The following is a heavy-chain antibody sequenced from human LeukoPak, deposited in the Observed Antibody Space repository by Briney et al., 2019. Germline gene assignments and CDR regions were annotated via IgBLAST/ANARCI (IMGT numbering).Heavy chain of an antibody. V-gene: IGHV4-39*01. J-gene: IGHJ4*02. CDR2: IYYSGST. D-gene: IGHD2-2*01. CDR1: GGSISSSSYY. Sequence: SETLSLTCTVSGGSISSSSYYWGWIRQPPGKGLEWIGSIYYSGSTYYNPSLKSRVTISVDTSKNQFSLKLSSVTAADTAVYYCGRQDCSSTSCYGIDYWGQGTLVTVSS. CDR3: GRQDCSSTSCYGIDY.